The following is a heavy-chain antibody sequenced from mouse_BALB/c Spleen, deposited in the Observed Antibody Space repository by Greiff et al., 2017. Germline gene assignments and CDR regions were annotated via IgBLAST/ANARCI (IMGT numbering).Heavy chain of an antibody. CDR2: INPSSGYT. D-gene: IGHD1-1*01. Sequence: VQLQQSAAELARPGAPVKMSCKASGYTFTSYTMHWVKQRPGQGLEWIGYINPSSGYTEYNQKFKDKTTLTADKSSSTAYMQLSSLTSEDSAVYYCARSGGSSYRYFDVWGAGTTVTVSS. V-gene: IGHV1-4*02. J-gene: IGHJ1*01. CDR1: GYTFTSYT. CDR3: ARSGGSSYRYFDV.